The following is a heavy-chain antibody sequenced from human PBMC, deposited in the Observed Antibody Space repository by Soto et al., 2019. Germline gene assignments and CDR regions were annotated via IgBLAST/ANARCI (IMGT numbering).Heavy chain of an antibody. V-gene: IGHV1-18*01. D-gene: IGHD2-15*01. CDR3: ARDLDAAGSSYTYY. CDR1: GYTCSCIG. J-gene: IGHJ4*02. Sequence: QIRLVQSGAEVKKPGASVTVSCKSSGYTCSCIGISWVRQAPGHALEWMGWISTDTGHTQYAQGLQGRVTTTTDTSTRTAYMALRSLRSDDTSVDYCARDLDAAGSSYTYYLGQVNLVTVAS. CDR2: ISTDTGHT.